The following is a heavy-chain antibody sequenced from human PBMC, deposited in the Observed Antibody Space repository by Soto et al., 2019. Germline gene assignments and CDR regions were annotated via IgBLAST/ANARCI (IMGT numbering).Heavy chain of an antibody. J-gene: IGHJ6*03. V-gene: IGHV3-21*02. Sequence: EVQLVESGGGLVKPGGSLRLSCAASGFTFSSYSMNWVRQAPGKGLEWVSSINEDSSYIYYAHSLRGRFTISRDNAKDSLYLQMNYLRAEDTAVYYCVRDFGRYFRSGYMDVWGDVATVTVSS. D-gene: IGHD3-9*01. CDR3: VRDFGRYFRSGYMDV. CDR1: GFTFSSYS. CDR2: INEDSSYI.